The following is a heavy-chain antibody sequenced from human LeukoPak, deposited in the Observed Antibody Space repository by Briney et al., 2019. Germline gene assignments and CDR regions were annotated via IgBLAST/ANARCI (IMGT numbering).Heavy chain of an antibody. V-gene: IGHV4-39*01. J-gene: IGHJ6*02. Sequence: PSETLSLTCTVSGGSISSSSYYWGWIRQPPGKGLESIGRIYYSGSTYYNPSLKSRVTISVDTSKNQFSLKLSSVTAADTAVYYCARGHQVPAAMQGYYYYYGMDVWGQGTTVTVSS. CDR1: GGSISSSSYY. CDR2: IYYSGST. D-gene: IGHD2-2*01. CDR3: ARGHQVPAAMQGYYYYYGMDV.